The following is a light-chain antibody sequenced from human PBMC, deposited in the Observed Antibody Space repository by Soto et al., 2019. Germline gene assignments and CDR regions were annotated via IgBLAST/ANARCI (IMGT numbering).Light chain of an antibody. V-gene: IGKV3-11*01. J-gene: IGKJ4*01. CDR1: QSVSSY. Sequence: IVLTQSPATLSLSPGERATLSCRASQSVSSYLAWYQQKGGQAPRLLIYDASSRATGVPARFSGSGSGTDFTRTISSLEPEDFAVYYCQQRSVWPTFGGGTKVEIK. CDR2: DAS. CDR3: QQRSVWPT.